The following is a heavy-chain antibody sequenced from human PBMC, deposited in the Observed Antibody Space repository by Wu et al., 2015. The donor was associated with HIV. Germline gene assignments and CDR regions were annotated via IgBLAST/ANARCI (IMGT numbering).Heavy chain of an antibody. CDR1: GYTFTSYY. CDR2: INPSGGST. D-gene: IGHD6-13*01. CDR3: ARDRRIVAAGTGFDP. J-gene: IGHJ5*02. V-gene: IGHV1-46*01. Sequence: QVQLVQSGAEVKKPGASVKVSCKASGYTFTSYYMHWVRQAPGQGLEWMGIINPSGGSTSYAQKFQGRVTMTRDTSTSTVYMELSSLRSEDTAVYYCARDRRIVAAGTGFDPWGQGTLVTVSS.